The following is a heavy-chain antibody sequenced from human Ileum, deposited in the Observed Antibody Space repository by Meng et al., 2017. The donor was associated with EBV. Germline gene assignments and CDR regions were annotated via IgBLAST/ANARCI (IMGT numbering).Heavy chain of an antibody. CDR1: GWFFSGYY. CDR2: INHSGST. J-gene: IGHJ5*02. D-gene: IGHD3-22*01. Sequence: QVQLQRGGAGLLKPSEIRSLTFAVSGWFFSGYYWSWIRQSPGKGLEWIGEINHSGSTNYNPSLKSRVTISVDTSKNQFSLKLTSVTAADTAVYYCAREARSSGYHPGIGPWGQGTLVTVSS. CDR3: AREARSSGYHPGIGP. V-gene: IGHV4-34*02.